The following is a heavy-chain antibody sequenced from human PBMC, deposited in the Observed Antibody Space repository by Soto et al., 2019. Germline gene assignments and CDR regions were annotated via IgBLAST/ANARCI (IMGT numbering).Heavy chain of an antibody. Sequence: GGSLRLSCAASGFTFSSYAMSWVRQAPGKGLEWVSAISGSGGSTYYADSVKGRFTISRDNSKNTLYLQMNSLRAEDTAVYYCAINIGGELLSTFVYWGQGTLVTVSS. J-gene: IGHJ4*02. CDR2: ISGSGGST. D-gene: IGHD3-10*01. V-gene: IGHV3-23*01. CDR3: AINIGGELLSTFVY. CDR1: GFTFSSYA.